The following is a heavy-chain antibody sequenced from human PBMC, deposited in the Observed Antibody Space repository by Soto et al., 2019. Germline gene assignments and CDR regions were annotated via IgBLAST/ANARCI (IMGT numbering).Heavy chain of an antibody. CDR3: ARSTDLGGSFRAADY. Sequence: GGSLRLSCAASGFTVSSNYMSWVRQAPGKGLEWVSVIYSGGSTYYADSVKGRFTISRDNSKNTLYLQMNSLRAEDTAVYYCARSTDLGGSFRAADYWGQGTLVTVSS. D-gene: IGHD3-16*02. V-gene: IGHV3-53*01. J-gene: IGHJ4*02. CDR1: GFTVSSNY. CDR2: IYSGGST.